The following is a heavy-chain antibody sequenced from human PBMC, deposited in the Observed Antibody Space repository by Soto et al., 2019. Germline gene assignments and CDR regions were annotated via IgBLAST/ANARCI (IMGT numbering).Heavy chain of an antibody. D-gene: IGHD2-8*01. Sequence: LSLTCAISGDSVSSNSAAWNWIRQSPSRGLEWLGRTYYRSKWYNDYAVSVKSRITINPDTSKNQFSLQLNSVTPEDTAVYYCARSSEDIVLMVYAILVAFDIWGQGTMVTVSS. J-gene: IGHJ3*02. V-gene: IGHV6-1*01. CDR1: GDSVSSNSAA. CDR2: TYYRSKWYN. CDR3: ARSSEDIVLMVYAILVAFDI.